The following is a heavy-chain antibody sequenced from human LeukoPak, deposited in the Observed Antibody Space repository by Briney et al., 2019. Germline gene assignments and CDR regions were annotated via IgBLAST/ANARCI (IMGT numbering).Heavy chain of an antibody. J-gene: IGHJ3*02. Sequence: PGGSLRLSCAASGFTFSSYSMNWVRQAPGKGLEWVSSISSSSSYIYYADPLKGRFTISRDSAKNSLYLQMNSLRAEDTAVYYCARRGAATGAFDIWGQGTMVTVSS. CDR2: ISSSSSYI. V-gene: IGHV3-21*01. D-gene: IGHD2-15*01. CDR3: ARRGAATGAFDI. CDR1: GFTFSSYS.